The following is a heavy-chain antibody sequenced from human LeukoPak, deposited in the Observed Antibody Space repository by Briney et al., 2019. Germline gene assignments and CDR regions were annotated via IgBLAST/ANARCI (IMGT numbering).Heavy chain of an antibody. V-gene: IGHV3-30-3*01. D-gene: IGHD3-10*01. CDR1: GFTFSSYA. Sequence: GSSLRLSCAASGFTFSSYAMPWVRQAPGRGLEWVAVISYDGSNKYYADSVKGRFTISRDNSKNTLYLQMSSLRAEDTAVYYCARDNVGSYYYGSGSYIHWGQGTLVTVSS. J-gene: IGHJ4*02. CDR3: ARDNVGSYYYGSGSYIH. CDR2: ISYDGSNK.